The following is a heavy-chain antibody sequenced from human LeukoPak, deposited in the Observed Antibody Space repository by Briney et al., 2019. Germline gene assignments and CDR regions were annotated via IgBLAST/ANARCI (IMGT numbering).Heavy chain of an antibody. Sequence: ASVKVSCKASGYIFTDYYLHWVRQAPGQGLEWLGWINPDIGGTHYAHKFHGRVTMTRDTSISSAYMESSRLTFAKSGLYDGARDPCVGPLVGLAFPCHPWGQGTLVTVSS. J-gene: IGHJ5*02. CDR2: INPDIGGT. V-gene: IGHV1-2*07. CDR3: ARDPCVGPLVGLAFPCHP. D-gene: IGHD2-21*01. CDR1: GYIFTDYY.